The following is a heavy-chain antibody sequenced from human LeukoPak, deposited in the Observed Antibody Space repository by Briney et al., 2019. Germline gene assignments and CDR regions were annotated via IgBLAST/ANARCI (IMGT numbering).Heavy chain of an antibody. CDR2: ISWNSGSI. CDR3: AKASGGWLRTYYFDY. Sequence: PGGSLRLSCAASGFTFDDYAMHWVRQAPGKGLEWVSGISWNSGSIGYADSVKGRFTISRDNAKNSLYLQMNSLRAEDTALYYCAKASGGWLRTYYFDYWGQGTLVTVSS. D-gene: IGHD5-12*01. J-gene: IGHJ4*02. V-gene: IGHV3-9*01. CDR1: GFTFDDYA.